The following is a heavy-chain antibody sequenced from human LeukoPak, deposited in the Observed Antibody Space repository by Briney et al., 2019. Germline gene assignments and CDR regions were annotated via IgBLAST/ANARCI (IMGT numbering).Heavy chain of an antibody. CDR1: GGSFSGYY. J-gene: IGHJ4*02. D-gene: IGHD1-26*01. CDR3: ASAYSGSHPFDY. CDR2: INHSEST. V-gene: IGHV4-34*01. Sequence: SKTLSLTCAVYGGSFSGYYWSWIRQPPGKGLEWIGEINHSESTNYNPSLKSRVTISVDTSKNQFSLKLSSVTAADTAVYYCASAYSGSHPFDYWGQGTLVTVSS.